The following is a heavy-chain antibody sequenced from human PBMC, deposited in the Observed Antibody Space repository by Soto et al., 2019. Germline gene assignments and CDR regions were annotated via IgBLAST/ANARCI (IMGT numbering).Heavy chain of an antibody. J-gene: IGHJ4*02. CDR3: ARRYGYSFDY. D-gene: IGHD1-1*01. CDR1: GGSISSYY. CDR2: IYYSGST. Sequence: QVQLQESGPGLVKPSETLSLTCTVSGGSISSYYWSWIRQPPGKGLEWIGYIYYSGSTNYNPSLKSRDTRSVDTSKNQSSLKLSSVSAADTAVYYGARRYGYSFDYWGQGTLVNVSS. V-gene: IGHV4-59*08.